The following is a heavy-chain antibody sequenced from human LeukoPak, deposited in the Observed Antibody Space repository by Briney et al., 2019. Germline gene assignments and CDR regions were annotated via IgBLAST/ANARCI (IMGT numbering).Heavy chain of an antibody. V-gene: IGHV3-30*18. CDR1: GFTFSSYG. D-gene: IGHD3-22*01. CDR2: ISYDGSNK. Sequence: GGSLRLSCAASGFTFSSYGMHWVRQAPGRGLEWVAVISYDGSNKNYADSVKGRFTISRANSKNTLYLQMSSLRAEDTAVYYCAKDASRDSNGYHLAYWGQGTLVTVSS. J-gene: IGHJ4*02. CDR3: AKDASRDSNGYHLAY.